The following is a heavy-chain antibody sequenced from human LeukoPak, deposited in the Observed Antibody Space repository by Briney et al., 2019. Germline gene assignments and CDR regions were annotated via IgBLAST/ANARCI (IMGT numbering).Heavy chain of an antibody. J-gene: IGHJ4*02. CDR2: ISDRSDYI. CDR3: ARGNWNDEGFFDY. D-gene: IGHD1-1*01. V-gene: IGHV3-21*01. Sequence: KPGGSLRLSCAASGFTFSTYNMNWVRQAPGKGMEWVSSISDRSDYIYYADSLKGRFSISRDNANNSLYLLMNSPRAEDTAIYYCARGNWNDEGFFDYWGQGILVTVSS. CDR1: GFTFSTYN.